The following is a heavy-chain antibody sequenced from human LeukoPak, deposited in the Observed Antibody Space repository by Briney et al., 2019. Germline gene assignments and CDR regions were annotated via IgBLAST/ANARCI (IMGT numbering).Heavy chain of an antibody. CDR1: GFTFSSYW. V-gene: IGHV3-9*03. D-gene: IGHD2-15*01. CDR3: AKAADCSGGCCYSFDI. J-gene: IGHJ3*02. CDR2: ISWNSGSI. Sequence: GGSLRLSCAASGFTFSSYWMLWVRQAPGEGLVWVSGISWNSGSIGYADSVKGRFTISRDNANNSLYLQMNSLRAEDMALYYCAKAADCSGGCCYSFDIWGQGTMVTASS.